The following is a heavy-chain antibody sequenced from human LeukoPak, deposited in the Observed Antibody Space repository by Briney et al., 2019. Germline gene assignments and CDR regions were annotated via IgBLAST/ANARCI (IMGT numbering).Heavy chain of an antibody. Sequence: GGSLRLSCAASGFTFSSYSMNWVRQAPGKGLEWVSSISSSISYIYYADSVKGRFTISRDNAKNSLYLQMNSLRAEDTAVYYCAKGDYDILTGGFDYWGQGTLVTVSS. V-gene: IGHV3-21*01. J-gene: IGHJ4*02. CDR1: GFTFSSYS. CDR2: ISSSISYI. CDR3: AKGDYDILTGGFDY. D-gene: IGHD3-9*01.